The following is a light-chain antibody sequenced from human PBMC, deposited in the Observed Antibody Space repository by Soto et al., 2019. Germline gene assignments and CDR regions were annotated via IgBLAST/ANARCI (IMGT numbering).Light chain of an antibody. J-gene: IGKJ5*01. CDR1: QSVRSN. V-gene: IGKV3-11*01. Sequence: ERVMTQSPATQSVSPGGRATRCCRGSQSVRSNLAWYQQKPGQPPRLLIYDASTRATGIPSRFSGSGSGTEITLTISSLEPEDFAVYYCQQRSNWPITFGQGTRLEIK. CDR3: QQRSNWPIT. CDR2: DAS.